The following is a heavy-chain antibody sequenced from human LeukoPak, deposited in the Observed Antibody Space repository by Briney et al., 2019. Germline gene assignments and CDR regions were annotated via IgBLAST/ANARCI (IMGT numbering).Heavy chain of an antibody. J-gene: IGHJ4*02. V-gene: IGHV1-69*04. D-gene: IGHD1-26*01. CDR2: IIPILGIA. Sequence: SVKVSCKASGGTFSSYAISWVRQAPGQGLEWMGRIIPILGIANYAQKFQGRVTITADKSTSTAYMELSSLRSEDTAVYYCARAARYSGSYPLDYWGQGTLVTVSS. CDR3: ARAARYSGSYPLDY. CDR1: GGTFSSYA.